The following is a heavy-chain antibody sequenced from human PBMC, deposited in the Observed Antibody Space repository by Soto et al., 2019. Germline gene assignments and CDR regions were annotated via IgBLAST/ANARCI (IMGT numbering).Heavy chain of an antibody. D-gene: IGHD1-26*01. CDR2: IYYSGST. V-gene: IGHV4-59*01. CDR1: GGSISSYY. J-gene: IGHJ6*03. Sequence: SETLSLTCTVSGGSISSYYWSWIRQPPGKGLEWIGYIYYSGSTNYNPSLKRRVTISVDTSKNQFSLKLSSVTAADTAVYYCARGFLGATSYYYYYMDVWGKGTTVTVSS. CDR3: ARGFLGATSYYYYYMDV.